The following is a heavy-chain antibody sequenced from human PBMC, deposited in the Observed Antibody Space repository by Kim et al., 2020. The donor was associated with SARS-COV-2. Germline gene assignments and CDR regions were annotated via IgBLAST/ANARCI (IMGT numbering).Heavy chain of an antibody. CDR1: GGSIRSGGYY. CDR2: IYYSGST. V-gene: IGHV4-31*03. Sequence: SETLSLTCTVSGGSIRSGGYYWSWIRQHPGKGLEWIGYIYYSGSTYYNPSLKSRVTISVDTSKNQFSLKLSSVTAADTAVYYCARVSWLMGATPGYFDYWGQGTLVTVSS. J-gene: IGHJ4*02. D-gene: IGHD1-26*01. CDR3: ARVSWLMGATPGYFDY.